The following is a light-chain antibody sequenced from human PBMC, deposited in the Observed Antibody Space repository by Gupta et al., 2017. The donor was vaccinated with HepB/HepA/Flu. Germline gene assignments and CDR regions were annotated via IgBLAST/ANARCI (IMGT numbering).Light chain of an antibody. CDR3: AAWDDSLNAVV. V-gene: IGLV1-47*01. Sequence: SCSGSRSNIGNNNVYWFHQLPGTAAKLLIYRSNQRPSGVPDRFAGSKSGTSASLAIRGLRSDDEADYYCAAWDDSLNAVVFGGGTKLTVL. CDR2: RSN. CDR1: RSNIGNNN. J-gene: IGLJ2*01.